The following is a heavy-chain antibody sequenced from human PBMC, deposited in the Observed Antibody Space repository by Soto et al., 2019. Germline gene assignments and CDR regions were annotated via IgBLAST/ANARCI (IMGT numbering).Heavy chain of an antibody. CDR3: ARLKPVLRYFDWLLEPDAFDI. D-gene: IGHD3-9*01. V-gene: IGHV5-51*01. CDR1: GYSFTSYW. CDR2: IYPGDSDT. J-gene: IGHJ3*02. Sequence: GESLKISCKGSGYSFTSYWIGWVRQMPGKGLEWMGIIYPGDSDTRYSPSFQGQVTISADKSISTAYLQWSSLKASDTAMYYCARLKPVLRYFDWLLEPDAFDIWGQGTMVTVSS.